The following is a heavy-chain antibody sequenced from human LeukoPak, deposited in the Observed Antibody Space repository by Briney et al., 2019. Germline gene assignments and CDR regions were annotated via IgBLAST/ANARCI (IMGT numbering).Heavy chain of an antibody. CDR2: LYSGGST. Sequence: GGSLRLSCAASGFTVSANYINWVRQAPGRGLEWVSVLYSGGSTYYPDSVKGRFTISRDISKNTVYLQMNSLRAEDTAVYYCARRAGEYSHPYDYWGQGTLVTVSS. CDR3: ARRAGEYSHPYDY. V-gene: IGHV3-53*01. CDR1: GFTVSANY. J-gene: IGHJ4*02. D-gene: IGHD4-17*01.